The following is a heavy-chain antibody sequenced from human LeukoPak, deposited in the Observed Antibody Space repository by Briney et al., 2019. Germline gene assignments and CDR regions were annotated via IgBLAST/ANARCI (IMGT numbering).Heavy chain of an antibody. CDR3: ARDGKYGSPVPPDY. V-gene: IGHV1-69*05. CDR2: IIPIFGTA. CDR1: GGTFSSYA. Sequence: ASVKVSCKASGGTFSSYAISWVRQAPGQGLEWMGGIIPIFGTANYAQKFQGRVTMTRDTSTSTVYMELSSLRSEDTAVYYCARDGKYGSPVPPDYWGQGTLVTVSS. D-gene: IGHD2-2*01. J-gene: IGHJ4*02.